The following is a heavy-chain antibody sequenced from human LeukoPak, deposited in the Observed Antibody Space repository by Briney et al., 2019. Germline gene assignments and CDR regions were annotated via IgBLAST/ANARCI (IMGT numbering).Heavy chain of an antibody. CDR1: GFTLTTYH. CDR2: ISNDGSII. D-gene: IGHD2-2*01. CDR3: AREGFSSGYAGIFDY. J-gene: IGHJ4*02. V-gene: IGHV3-30*09. Sequence: GRSLRLSCEDSGFTLTTYHVHWIRQPPGKGLEWVALISNDGSIISYADSVKGRFAISRDNSRNTASLQMNSLRPEDTAIYYCAREGFSSGYAGIFDYWGQGTLVSVSS.